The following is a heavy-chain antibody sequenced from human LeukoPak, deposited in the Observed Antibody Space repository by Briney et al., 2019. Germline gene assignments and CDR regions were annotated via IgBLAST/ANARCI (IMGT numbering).Heavy chain of an antibody. J-gene: IGHJ6*03. V-gene: IGHV4-30-2*01. Sequence: PSQTLSLTCTVSGGSISSGGYYWSWIRQPPGKGLEWIGYIYHSGSTYYNPSLKSRVTISVDRSKNQFSLKLSSVTAADTAVYYCARDTRTEYYDSSGYSSDYYYMDVWGKGTTVTVSS. CDR2: IYHSGST. CDR3: ARDTRTEYYDSSGYSSDYYYMDV. CDR1: GGSISSGGYY. D-gene: IGHD3-22*01.